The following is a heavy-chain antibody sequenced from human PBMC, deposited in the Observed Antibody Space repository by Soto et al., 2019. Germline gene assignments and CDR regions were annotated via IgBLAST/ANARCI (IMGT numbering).Heavy chain of an antibody. CDR1: GGSFSGYY. D-gene: IGHD3-22*01. J-gene: IGHJ6*02. CDR2: INHSGST. Sequence: SETLSLTCAVYGGSFSGYYWSWIRQPPGKGLEWIGEINHSGSTNYNPSLKSRVTISVDTSKNQFSLKLSSVTAADTAVYYCARAGEIYYDSSGYYRNYYGMDVWGQGTTVNVSS. V-gene: IGHV4-34*01. CDR3: ARAGEIYYDSSGYYRNYYGMDV.